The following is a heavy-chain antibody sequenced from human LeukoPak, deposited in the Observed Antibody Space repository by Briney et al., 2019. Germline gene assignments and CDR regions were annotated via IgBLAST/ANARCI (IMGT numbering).Heavy chain of an antibody. V-gene: IGHV3-23*01. CDR1: RFTFSSYA. CDR3: ARLGMGDGQQFFQH. J-gene: IGHJ1*01. CDR2: ISGSAGST. Sequence: PGGSLRLSCAASRFTFSSYAMSWVRQAPGKGLEWVSGISGSAGSTYYADSVKGRFIISRDNSKDTLYLQMNRLRAEDTAIYYCARLGMGDGQQFFQHWGQGTLVTVSS. D-gene: IGHD5-24*01.